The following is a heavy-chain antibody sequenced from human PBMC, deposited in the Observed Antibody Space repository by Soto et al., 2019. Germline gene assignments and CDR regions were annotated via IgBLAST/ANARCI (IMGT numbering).Heavy chain of an antibody. CDR2: ISAYNGNT. Sequence: QVQLVQSGGEVKKPGASVKVSCKASGYTFTTYGISWVRQAPGQGLEWMGWISAYNGNTSYAQKLQGRVTMTTDTSTSTAYMELRSLRSDDTAVYYCVRVFFRLFAFDIWGQGTMVTVSS. CDR1: GYTFTTYG. V-gene: IGHV1-18*01. J-gene: IGHJ3*02. D-gene: IGHD3-10*01. CDR3: VRVFFRLFAFDI.